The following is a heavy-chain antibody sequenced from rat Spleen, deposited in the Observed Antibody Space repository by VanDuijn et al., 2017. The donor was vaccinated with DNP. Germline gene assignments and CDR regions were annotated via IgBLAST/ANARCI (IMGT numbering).Heavy chain of an antibody. V-gene: IGHV4-2*01. J-gene: IGHJ2*01. CDR3: ARGPNYGGYLDYFDY. D-gene: IGHD1-11*01. CDR1: GFNFNDYW. CDR2: INKESRTI. Sequence: EVQLVESGGGLVQPGRSLKLSCAASGFNFNDYWMGWVRQAPGKGLERIGEINKESRTINYSPSSQDRFTISRDNAQNTLYLQMNKLGSEDTAIYYCARGPNYGGYLDYFDYWGQGVMVTVSS.